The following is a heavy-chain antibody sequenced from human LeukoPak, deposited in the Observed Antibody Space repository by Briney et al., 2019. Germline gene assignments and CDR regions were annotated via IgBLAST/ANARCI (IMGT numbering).Heavy chain of an antibody. CDR1: GGSISSYY. Sequence: SETLSLTCTVSGGSISSYYWSWIRQPPGKGLEWIGYIYYSGSTNYNPSPKSRVTISVDTSKNQFSLKLSSVTAADTAVYYCARRSGSYYEYYFDYWGQGTLVTVSS. CDR3: ARRSGSYYEYYFDY. D-gene: IGHD1-26*01. J-gene: IGHJ4*02. CDR2: IYYSGST. V-gene: IGHV4-59*08.